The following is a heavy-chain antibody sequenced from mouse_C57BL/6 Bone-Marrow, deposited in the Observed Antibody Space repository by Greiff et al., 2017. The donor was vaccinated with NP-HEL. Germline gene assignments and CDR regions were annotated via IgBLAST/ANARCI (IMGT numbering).Heavy chain of an antibody. CDR3: ARVHHITTVVATRAMDY. Sequence: QVQLQQSGAELARPGASVKLSCKASGYTFTSYGISWVKQRTGQGLEWIGEIYPRSGNTYYNEKFKGKATLTADKSSSTAYMELRSLTSEDSAVYFCARVHHITTVVATRAMDYWGQGTSVTVSS. CDR1: GYTFTSYG. D-gene: IGHD1-1*01. J-gene: IGHJ4*01. V-gene: IGHV1-81*01. CDR2: IYPRSGNT.